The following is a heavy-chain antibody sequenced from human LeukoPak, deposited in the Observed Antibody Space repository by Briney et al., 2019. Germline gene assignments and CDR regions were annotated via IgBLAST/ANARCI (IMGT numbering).Heavy chain of an antibody. J-gene: IGHJ4*02. CDR2: IYHSGST. CDR3: ARGDSSGWHSWGY. V-gene: IGHV4-59*12. Sequence: SETLSLTCTVSGGSISSYYWSWIRQPPGKGLEWIGEIYHSGSTNYNPSLKSRVTISVDKSKNQFSLKLSSVTAADTAVYYCARGDSSGWHSWGYWGQGTLVTVSS. D-gene: IGHD6-19*01. CDR1: GGSISSYY.